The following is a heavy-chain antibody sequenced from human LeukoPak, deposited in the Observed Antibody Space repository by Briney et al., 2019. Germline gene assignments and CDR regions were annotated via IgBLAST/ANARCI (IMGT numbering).Heavy chain of an antibody. J-gene: IGHJ4*02. D-gene: IGHD6-13*01. V-gene: IGHV3-23*01. Sequence: PGGSLRLSCAASGFTFSSYAMSWVRQAPGKGLEWVSAISGSGGSTYYADSVKGRFTISRDNSKNTLYLQMNSLRAEDTAVNYCARPNVYSSIWYSFDYWGQGTLVNVSS. CDR2: ISGSGGST. CDR3: ARPNVYSSIWYSFDY. CDR1: GFTFSSYA.